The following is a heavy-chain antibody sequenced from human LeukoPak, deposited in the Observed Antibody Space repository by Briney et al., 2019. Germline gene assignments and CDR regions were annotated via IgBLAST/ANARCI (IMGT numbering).Heavy chain of an antibody. V-gene: IGHV4-34*01. CDR2: INHSGST. Sequence: SETQSLTCALYGGPYSGYYWSWLRQPPGKGLEWIGEINHSGSTNYNPSLKSRVTISVDTSKNQFSLKLSYVTAADTAVYYCARGGYSIMVGGPTPGVAFHIWGQGTMVTVSS. D-gene: IGHD3-10*01. CDR1: GGPYSGYY. CDR3: ARGGYSIMVGGPTPGVAFHI. J-gene: IGHJ3*02.